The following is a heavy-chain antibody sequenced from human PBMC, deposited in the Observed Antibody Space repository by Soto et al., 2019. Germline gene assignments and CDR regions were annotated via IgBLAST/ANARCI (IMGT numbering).Heavy chain of an antibody. J-gene: IGHJ3*02. Sequence: ASVKVSCKASGYTFTGHYMHWVRQAPGQGLEWMGWINPNSGGTNYAQKFQGWVTMSRDTSISTAYMELSRLRSDDTAVYYCARDNGAGFWRGYYTHDAFDIWGQGRMVNVS. CDR3: ARDNGAGFWRGYYTHDAFDI. D-gene: IGHD3-3*01. V-gene: IGHV1-2*04. CDR2: INPNSGGT. CDR1: GYTFTGHY.